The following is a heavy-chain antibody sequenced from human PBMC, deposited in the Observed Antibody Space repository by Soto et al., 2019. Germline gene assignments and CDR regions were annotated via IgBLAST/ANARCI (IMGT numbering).Heavy chain of an antibody. J-gene: IGHJ5*02. CDR2: ISGSGDSP. CDR3: ARRGITARTSWSCFDP. V-gene: IGHV3-23*01. D-gene: IGHD1-20*01. Sequence: GGSLRLSCAASEFTFSNYVMNWVRQAPGKGLEWVSTISGSGDSPFYADSVKGRFTVSRDNFKSTLYLQMNRLRADDTAVYYCARRGITARTSWSCFDPWGQGTVVT. CDR1: EFTFSNYV.